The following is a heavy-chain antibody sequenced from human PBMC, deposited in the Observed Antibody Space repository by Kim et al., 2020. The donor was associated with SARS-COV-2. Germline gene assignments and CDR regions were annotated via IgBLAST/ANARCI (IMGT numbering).Heavy chain of an antibody. V-gene: IGHV1-8*01. Sequence: ASVKVSCKASGYTFTSYDINWVRQATGQGLEWMGWMNPNSGNTGYAQKFQGRDTMTRNTSISTAYMELSSLRSEDTAVYYCARALRRITIFGVVSPTGYWGQGTLVTVSS. D-gene: IGHD3-3*01. CDR3: ARALRRITIFGVVSPTGY. J-gene: IGHJ4*02. CDR1: GYTFTSYD. CDR2: MNPNSGNT.